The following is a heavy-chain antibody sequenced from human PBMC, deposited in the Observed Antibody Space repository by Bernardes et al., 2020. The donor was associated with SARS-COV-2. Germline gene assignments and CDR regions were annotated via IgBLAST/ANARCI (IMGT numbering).Heavy chain of an antibody. CDR1: GFTFSSYA. V-gene: IGHV3-23*01. D-gene: IGHD3-22*01. Sequence: GGSLRLSCADSGFTFSSYAMNWVRQAPGKGLEWVSTISGSGSSTYYADSVKGRFTISRDNSKNTLYLQMNSLRAEDTAAYYCARSSYDSSGYYSYGLRGYLDDWGQGTLVTVSS. J-gene: IGHJ4*02. CDR2: ISGSGSST. CDR3: ARSSYDSSGYYSYGLRGYLDD.